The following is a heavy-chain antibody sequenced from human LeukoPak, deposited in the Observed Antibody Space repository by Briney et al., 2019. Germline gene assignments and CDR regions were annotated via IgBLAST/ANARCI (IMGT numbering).Heavy chain of an antibody. CDR2: INPKSGGT. V-gene: IGHV1-2*02. Sequence: ASVKVSRKASGYTFTGYYMHWVRQAPGQGFEWMGWINPKSGGTDYAQKFQGRVTMTRDTSISTAYMELSRLRSDDTAVYYCARDQDGMDVCGQGTTVTVSS. J-gene: IGHJ6*02. CDR1: GYTFTGYY. CDR3: ARDQDGMDV.